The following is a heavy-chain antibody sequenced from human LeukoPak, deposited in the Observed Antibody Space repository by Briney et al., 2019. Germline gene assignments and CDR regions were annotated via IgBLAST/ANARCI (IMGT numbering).Heavy chain of an antibody. J-gene: IGHJ4*02. D-gene: IGHD2-2*01. CDR3: AREFYPSVFDY. CDR2: INHSGST. V-gene: IGHV4-34*01. CDR1: GGSFSGYY. Sequence: SETLSLTCAVYGGSFSGYYWSWIRQPPGKGLEWIGEINHSGSTNYNPSLKSRVTISVDTSKNQFSLKLSSVTAADTAVYYCAREFYPSVFDYWGQGTLVTVSS.